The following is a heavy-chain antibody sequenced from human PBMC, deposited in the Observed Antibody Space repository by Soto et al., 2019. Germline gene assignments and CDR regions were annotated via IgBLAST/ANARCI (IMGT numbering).Heavy chain of an antibody. D-gene: IGHD7-27*01. V-gene: IGHV3-11*01. CDR1: GFTFSDCY. CDR3: ARGGDGYFDY. Sequence: PGGSLRLSGAASGFTFSDCYMSWIRQAPGKGLESCSYISSSASTIYYADCVKGRFTISRDNAKNSLYLQMHSLRAEDTAVYYCARGGDGYFDYGGHGTLVTVSS. J-gene: IGHJ4*01. CDR2: ISSSASTI.